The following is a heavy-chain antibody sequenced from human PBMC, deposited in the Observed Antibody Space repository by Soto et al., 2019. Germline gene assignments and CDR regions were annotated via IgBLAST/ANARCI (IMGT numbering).Heavy chain of an antibody. D-gene: IGHD6-19*01. CDR1: GFSFSSYA. V-gene: IGHV3-23*01. CDR3: AKHSSGWPEEARLDY. Sequence: GGSLRLSCAAYGFSFSSYAMSWVRQAPGKGLEWVSAISGSGGSTYYADSVRGRFIISRDNSKNTLYLQMNSLRAEDTAVYYCAKHSSGWPEEARLDYWGQGTLVTVSS. J-gene: IGHJ4*02. CDR2: ISGSGGST.